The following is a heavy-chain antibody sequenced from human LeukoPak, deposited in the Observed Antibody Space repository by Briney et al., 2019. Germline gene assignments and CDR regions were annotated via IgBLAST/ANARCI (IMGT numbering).Heavy chain of an antibody. J-gene: IGHJ6*02. Sequence: GGSLRLSCAASGITFTNHPMHWVRQTSGKRLEYVSAISPSGHRTWYADSVRGRFTISRDNSKNTMYLQMGSLRPEDMGVYYCARDRRSELLLLYNGMDVWGQGTTVTVSS. CDR1: GITFTNHP. V-gene: IGHV3-64*02. CDR3: ARDRRSELLLLYNGMDV. CDR2: ISPSGHRT. D-gene: IGHD2-15*01.